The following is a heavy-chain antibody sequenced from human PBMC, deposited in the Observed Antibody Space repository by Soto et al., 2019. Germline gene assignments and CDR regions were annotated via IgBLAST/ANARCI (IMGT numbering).Heavy chain of an antibody. D-gene: IGHD3-10*01. J-gene: IGHJ3*02. V-gene: IGHV1-69*13. Sequence: SVKVSCKASGGTFSSYAISWVRQAPGQGLEWMGGIIPIFGTANYAQKFQGRVTITADESTSTAYMELSSLRSEDTAVYYCACFNRDYYGSGSYLVGAFDISGQGTMVTVSS. CDR3: ACFNRDYYGSGSYLVGAFDI. CDR1: GGTFSSYA. CDR2: IIPIFGTA.